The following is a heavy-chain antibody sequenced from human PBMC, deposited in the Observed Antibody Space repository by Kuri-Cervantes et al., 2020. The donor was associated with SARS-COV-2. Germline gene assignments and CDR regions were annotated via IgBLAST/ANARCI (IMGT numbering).Heavy chain of an antibody. D-gene: IGHD3-3*01. CDR1: GGSFSGYY. CDR3: ARHVRPEITIFGVVITADYFDY. J-gene: IGHJ4*02. V-gene: IGHV4-34*01. CDR2: IYSSGST. Sequence: GSLRLSCAVYGGSFSGYYWSWIRQPPGKGLEWIGRIYSSGSTKYNPSLKSRVTISIDPSKTQFSLKLSSVTAADTAVYYCARHVRPEITIFGVVITADYFDYWGQGTLVTVSS.